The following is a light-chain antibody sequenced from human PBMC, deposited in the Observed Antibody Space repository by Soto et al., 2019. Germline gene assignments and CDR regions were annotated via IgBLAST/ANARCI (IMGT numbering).Light chain of an antibody. Sequence: QSVLTQPPSASGSPGQSVTISCAGTSSDVGGYDRVSWYQQHPGKAPKLMIYDVSKRPSGVPDRFSGFKSGNAASLTVSGLQTEDEADYYCSSFAGRNNLVFGGGTKLTVL. CDR1: SSDVGGYDR. J-gene: IGLJ3*02. V-gene: IGLV2-8*01. CDR3: SSFAGRNNLV. CDR2: DVS.